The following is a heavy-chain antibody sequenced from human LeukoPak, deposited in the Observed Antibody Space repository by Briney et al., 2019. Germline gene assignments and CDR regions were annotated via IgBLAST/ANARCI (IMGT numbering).Heavy chain of an antibody. CDR1: GFTFTSSA. CDR2: IVVGSGNT. J-gene: IGHJ4*02. V-gene: IGHV1-58*01. D-gene: IGHD2-8*01. CDR3: AREDRRCTNGVCADNPPPLNY. Sequence: GASVKVSCKASGFTFTSSAVQWVRQARGQRLEWIGWIVVGSGNTNYAQKFQERVTITRDMSTSTAYMELSSLRSEDTAVYYCAREDRRCTNGVCADNPPPLNYWGQGTLVTVSS.